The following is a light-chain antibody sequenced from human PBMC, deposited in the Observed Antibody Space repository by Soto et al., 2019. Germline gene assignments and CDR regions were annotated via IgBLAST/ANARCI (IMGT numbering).Light chain of an antibody. Sequence: DIPMTQFPSSVSASVGDRVTITCRASQGIATSLGWYQQKPGKAPSLLISFASTLRSGVPSRFSGSGSGINFTLTISSLQPADFATYYCQQAAALPYTFGQGTKVEIK. CDR2: FAS. J-gene: IGKJ2*01. V-gene: IGKV1-12*01. CDR1: QGIATS. CDR3: QQAAALPYT.